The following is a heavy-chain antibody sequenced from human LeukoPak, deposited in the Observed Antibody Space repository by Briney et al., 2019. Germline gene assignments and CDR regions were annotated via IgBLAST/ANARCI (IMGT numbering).Heavy chain of an antibody. CDR3: ARGDFDWLPGR. D-gene: IGHD3-9*01. J-gene: IGHJ4*02. CDR1: GFTFSSYS. Sequence: GGSLRLSCAASGFTFSSYSMNWVRQAPGKGLEWVSSISSSNSYIHYADSVKGRFTISRDNAKNSLYLQMSSLRAEDTAVYYCARGDFDWLPGRWGQGTLVTVSS. CDR2: ISSSNSYI. V-gene: IGHV3-21*01.